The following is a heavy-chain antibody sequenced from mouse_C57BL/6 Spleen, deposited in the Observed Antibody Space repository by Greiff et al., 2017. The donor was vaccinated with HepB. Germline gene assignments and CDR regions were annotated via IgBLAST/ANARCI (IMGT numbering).Heavy chain of an antibody. CDR3: ARRYGSSFAMDY. V-gene: IGHV1-54*01. CDR1: GYAFTNYL. D-gene: IGHD1-1*01. Sequence: QVQLQQSGAELVRPGTSVKVSCKASGYAFTNYLIEWVKQRPGQGLEWIGVINPGSGGTNYNEKFKGKATLTAAKSSSTAYMQLSSLTSEDSAVYFCARRYGSSFAMDYWGQGTSVTVSS. CDR2: INPGSGGT. J-gene: IGHJ4*01.